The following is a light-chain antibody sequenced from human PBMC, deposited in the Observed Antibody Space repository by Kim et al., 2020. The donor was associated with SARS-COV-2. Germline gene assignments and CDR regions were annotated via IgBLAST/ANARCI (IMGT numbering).Light chain of an antibody. V-gene: IGKV3-11*01. CDR2: DAS. Sequence: SLSPGERATLSCRASQSVNTYLAWLQQNPGQAPRRLTSDASNRAAGIPARFSGSGSGTDFTLTISSLEPEDFAVYFCQQRRQSITFGQGTRLEIK. CDR1: QSVNTY. CDR3: QQRRQSIT. J-gene: IGKJ5*01.